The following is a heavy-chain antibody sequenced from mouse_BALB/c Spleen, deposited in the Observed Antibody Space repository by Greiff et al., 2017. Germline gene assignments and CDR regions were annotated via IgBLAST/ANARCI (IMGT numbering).Heavy chain of an antibody. D-gene: IGHD2-4*01. CDR1: GFTFSSFG. CDR3: ARSSVCYDYAGIAY. V-gene: IGHV5-17*02. J-gene: IGHJ3*01. CDR2: ISTGSSNT. Sequence: LVESGGGLVQPGGSRKLSCAASGFTFSSFGMHWVRQAPEKGLEWVAYISTGSSNTYYADTLKGRVTISRDNPKNTLFLQMTSLRSEDTAMYYCARSSVCYDYAGIAYWGQGTLVTVSA.